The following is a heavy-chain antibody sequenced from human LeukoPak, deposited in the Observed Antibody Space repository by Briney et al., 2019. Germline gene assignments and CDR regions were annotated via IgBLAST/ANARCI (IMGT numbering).Heavy chain of an antibody. J-gene: IGHJ4*02. D-gene: IGHD3-22*01. CDR2: ISSSSSTI. CDR1: GFTFSSYS. CDR3: AKDDDSSGYTLMGPDY. Sequence: GGSLRLSCAASGFTFSSYSMNWVRQAPGKGLEWVSYISSSSSTIYYADSVKGRFTISRDNAKNSLYLQMNSLRAEDTAVYYCAKDDDSSGYTLMGPDYWGQGTLVTVSS. V-gene: IGHV3-48*01.